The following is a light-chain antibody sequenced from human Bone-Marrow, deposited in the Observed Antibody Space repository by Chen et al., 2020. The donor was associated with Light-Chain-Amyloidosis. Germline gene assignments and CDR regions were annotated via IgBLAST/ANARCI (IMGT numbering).Light chain of an antibody. Sequence: DIVMTQSPDSLAVSLGEKATINCKSSQSLLYTSNNKHYLTWYQQKPGHPRKLLIHWASTRESGVPDRFSGSGSETDFTLTISSLQAEDVAVYYCQQYYSSPRWTFGQGTRVEIK. V-gene: IGKV4-1*01. CDR1: QSLLYTSNNKHY. CDR2: WAS. CDR3: QQYYSSPRWT. J-gene: IGKJ1*01.